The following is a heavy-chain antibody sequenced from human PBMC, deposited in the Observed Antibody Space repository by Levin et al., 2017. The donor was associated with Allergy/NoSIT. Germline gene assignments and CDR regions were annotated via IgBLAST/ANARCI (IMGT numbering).Heavy chain of an antibody. V-gene: IGHV4-39*01. Sequence: SETLSLTCTVSGGSISSSCYYWGWIRQPPGKGLEWIGSIYYSGSTYYNPSLKSRVTISVDTSKNQFSLKLSSVTAADTAVYYCARHQRSGYSYGDNAFDSWGQGTMVTVSS. D-gene: IGHD5-18*01. CDR2: IYYSGST. CDR3: ARHQRSGYSYGDNAFDS. CDR1: GGSISSSCYY. J-gene: IGHJ3*02.